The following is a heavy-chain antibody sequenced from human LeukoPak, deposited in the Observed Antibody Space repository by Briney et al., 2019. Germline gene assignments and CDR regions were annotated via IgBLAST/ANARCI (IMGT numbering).Heavy chain of an antibody. Sequence: GGSLRLSCAASGFTFNNYGLIWVRQAPGKGLEWVAAISNDGGGTMYAAFVEGRFTISRDNAKNSPYLQMNSLRAEDTAVYYCARIAVAAFDYWGQGTQVTVCS. CDR3: ARIAVAAFDY. CDR2: ISNDGGGT. V-gene: IGHV3-21*01. J-gene: IGHJ4*02. D-gene: IGHD6-19*01. CDR1: GFTFNNYG.